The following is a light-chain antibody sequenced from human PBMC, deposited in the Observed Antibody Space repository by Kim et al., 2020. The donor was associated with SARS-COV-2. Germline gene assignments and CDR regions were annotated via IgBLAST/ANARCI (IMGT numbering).Light chain of an antibody. J-gene: IGLJ3*02. V-gene: IGLV7-43*01. CDR1: TGAVTSGYY. CDR3: LLYYGGAQV. CDR2: STS. Sequence: PGGTVPFTCASSTGAVTSGYYPNWFQQKPGQVPRALIYSTSNKHPWTPARFSGSLLGDKAALTLSGVQPEDEAEYYCLLYYGGAQVFGGGTQLTVL.